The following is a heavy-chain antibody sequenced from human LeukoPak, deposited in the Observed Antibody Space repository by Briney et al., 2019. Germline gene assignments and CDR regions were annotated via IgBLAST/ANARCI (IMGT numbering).Heavy chain of an antibody. J-gene: IGHJ5*02. V-gene: IGHV1-2*02. Sequence: PGASVKVSCKASGYTFTSYYMHRVRQAPGQGLEWMGWINPNSGGTNYAQKFQGRVTMTRDTSISTAYMELSRLRSDDTAVYYCARAHWVYNWFDPWSQGTLVTVSS. D-gene: IGHD7-27*01. CDR3: ARAHWVYNWFDP. CDR2: INPNSGGT. CDR1: GYTFTSYY.